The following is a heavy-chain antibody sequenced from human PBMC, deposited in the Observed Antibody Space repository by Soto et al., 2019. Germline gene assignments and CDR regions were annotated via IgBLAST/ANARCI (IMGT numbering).Heavy chain of an antibody. J-gene: IGHJ4*02. CDR1: GFSLSTSGVG. CDR3: AHMAYVRCFDY. Sequence: QITLKESGPTLVKPTQTLTLTCTFSGFSLSTSGVGVGWIRQPPGKALEWLALIYWDDDKRYSPSLKSRLTITKDTSKNQVVLIMTNMDPLDTATYYSAHMAYVRCFDYWGQGTLVTVSS. V-gene: IGHV2-5*02. D-gene: IGHD3-10*02. CDR2: IYWDDDK.